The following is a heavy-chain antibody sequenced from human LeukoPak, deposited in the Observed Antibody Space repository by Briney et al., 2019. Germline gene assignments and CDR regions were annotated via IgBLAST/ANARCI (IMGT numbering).Heavy chain of an antibody. CDR3: ARLSAAVHLGAFDL. J-gene: IGHJ3*01. CDR1: GVSISPYY. D-gene: IGHD3-3*01. V-gene: IGHV4-4*09. Sequence: SETLSPTCAVSGVSISPYYWAWIRQPPGKGLEWIGYIHTSGSNNQYPSLKSRVTISVDKSKNHFSLRLTSVTAADTAVYYCARLSAAVHLGAFDLWGQGTMVTVSS. CDR2: IHTSGSN.